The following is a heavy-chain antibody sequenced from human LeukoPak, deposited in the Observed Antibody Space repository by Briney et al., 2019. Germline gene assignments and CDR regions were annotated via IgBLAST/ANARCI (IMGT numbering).Heavy chain of an antibody. J-gene: IGHJ4*02. V-gene: IGHV4-4*07. CDR1: GGSIRSYY. CDR3: ARDGRGGLPFDY. CDR2: IYTSGST. D-gene: IGHD1-26*01. Sequence: SETLSLTCTVSGGSIRSYYWSWIRQPVGKGLEWIGRIYTSGSTNYNPSLKSRVTMSVDTSKNQFSLKLSSVTAADTAVYYCARDGRGGLPFDYWGQGTLVTVSS.